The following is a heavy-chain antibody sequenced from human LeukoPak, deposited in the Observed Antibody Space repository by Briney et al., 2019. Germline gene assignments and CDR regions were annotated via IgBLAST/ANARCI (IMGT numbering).Heavy chain of an antibody. J-gene: IGHJ4*02. V-gene: IGHV4-59*01. CDR2: IYYSGNT. D-gene: IGHD6-13*01. Sequence: SETLSLTCTVSGGSIRSYYWSWIRQPPGEGLEWIGYIYYSGNTNYNPSLKSRVTISVDTSKNQFSLKLSSVTAADTAVYYCASTGIAAAGTVDYWGQGTLVTVSS. CDR1: GGSIRSYY. CDR3: ASTGIAAAGTVDY.